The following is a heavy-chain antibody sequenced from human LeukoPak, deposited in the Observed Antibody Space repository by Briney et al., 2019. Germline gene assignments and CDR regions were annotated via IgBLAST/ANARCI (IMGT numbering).Heavy chain of an antibody. J-gene: IGHJ3*02. Sequence: PGGSLRLSCAASGFTFSSYEMNWVRQAPGKGLEWVSYIDSSGSTIHYADSVKGRFTISRDNAKNSLYLQMNSLRAEDTAVYYCARDYSKGGSDAFDIWGQGTMVTVSS. V-gene: IGHV3-48*03. CDR2: IDSSGSTI. D-gene: IGHD4-11*01. CDR1: GFTFSSYE. CDR3: ARDYSKGGSDAFDI.